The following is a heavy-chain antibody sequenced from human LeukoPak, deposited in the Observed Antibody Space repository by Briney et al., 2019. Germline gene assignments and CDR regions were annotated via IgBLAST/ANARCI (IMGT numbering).Heavy chain of an antibody. CDR2: IYYSGST. J-gene: IGHJ5*02. CDR3: AKHQRAYPPLSWFDP. D-gene: IGHD3-16*01. V-gene: IGHV4-59*08. CDR1: GASISNYY. Sequence: SETLSLTCTVSGASISNYYWNWIRQPPGKGLDWIGYIYYSGSTNYNPSLKIQVPISEGTSKNQFSLKLSSVTAEDTAVYYCAKHQRAYPPLSWFDPWGQGTLVTVSS.